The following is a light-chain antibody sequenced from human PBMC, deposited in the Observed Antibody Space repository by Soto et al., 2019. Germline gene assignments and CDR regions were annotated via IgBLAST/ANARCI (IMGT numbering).Light chain of an antibody. J-gene: IGKJ3*01. CDR3: QQYGSSFT. Sequence: EIVFTQSPRTLSLSPGERATLSCRASQSVSSSYLAWYQQKPGQAPRLLIYGASSRATGIPDRFSGSGSGTDFTLTISRLEPEDFAVYYCQQYGSSFTFGPGTKVDIK. V-gene: IGKV3-20*01. CDR1: QSVSSSY. CDR2: GAS.